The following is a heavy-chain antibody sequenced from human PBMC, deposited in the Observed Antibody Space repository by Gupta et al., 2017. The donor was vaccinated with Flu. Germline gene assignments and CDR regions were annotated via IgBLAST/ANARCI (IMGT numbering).Heavy chain of an antibody. CDR1: GWSLSGYY. D-gene: IGHD6-13*01. CDR2: INHSRST. J-gene: IGHJ4*02. Sequence: QVQLQQWGAGLLKPSETLSLTCAVYGWSLSGYYWSWIRQPPGKGLEWIGEINHSRSTNYNPSHKSRVTISVDTSKNQFSLKLSSVTAADTAEYYCARVPSSSSWSYYFDYWGQGTLVTVSS. V-gene: IGHV4-34*01. CDR3: ARVPSSSSWSYYFDY.